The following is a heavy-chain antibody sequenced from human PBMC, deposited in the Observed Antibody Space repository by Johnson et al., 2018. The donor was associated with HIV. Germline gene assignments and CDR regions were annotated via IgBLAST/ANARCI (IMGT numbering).Heavy chain of an antibody. CDR1: GFTFSSYV. J-gene: IGHJ3*02. V-gene: IGHV3-30*04. CDR2: ISYDASNK. CDR3: ARAANVVLPAGTFDI. Sequence: VQLVESGGGVVQPGRSMRLSCAASGFTFSSYVMHWVRQAPGKGLEWVALISYDASNKFYDDSVKGRFTISRDKTKKTLYLQRNSLRVEDTAVYYCARAANVVLPAGTFDIWGRGTMVTVSS. D-gene: IGHD2-2*01.